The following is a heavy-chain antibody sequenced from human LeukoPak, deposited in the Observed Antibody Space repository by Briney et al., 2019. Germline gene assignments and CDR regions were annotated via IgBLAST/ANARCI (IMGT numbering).Heavy chain of an antibody. Sequence: ASVKVSCKASGYTFSGNYMHWVRQAPGQGLEWMGWINPNSGGTRYAQKFQGRVTMTRDTSISTAYMELSRLRSDDTAVYYCARGVLAGYDSSGYPFYNRFDPWGQGTLVTVSS. V-gene: IGHV1-2*02. D-gene: IGHD3-22*01. CDR2: INPNSGGT. J-gene: IGHJ5*02. CDR3: ARGVLAGYDSSGYPFYNRFDP. CDR1: GYTFSGNY.